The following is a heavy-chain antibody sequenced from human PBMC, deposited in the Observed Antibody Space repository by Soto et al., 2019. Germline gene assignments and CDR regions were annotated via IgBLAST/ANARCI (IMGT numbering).Heavy chain of an antibody. CDR2: IIPILGIA. J-gene: IGHJ4*02. V-gene: IGHV1-69*02. CDR1: GGTFSSYT. Sequence: QVQLVQSGAEVKKPGSSVKVSCKASGGTFSSYTINWLRQAPGQGLEWMGRIIPILGIANYAQKFQGRVTITADKSTSTAYMELSSLRSEDTAMYYCASHSGSYYNDYWGQGTLVTVSS. D-gene: IGHD3-10*01. CDR3: ASHSGSYYNDY.